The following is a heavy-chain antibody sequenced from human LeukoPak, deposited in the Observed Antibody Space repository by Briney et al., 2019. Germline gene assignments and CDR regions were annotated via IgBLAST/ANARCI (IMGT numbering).Heavy chain of an antibody. J-gene: IGHJ4*02. V-gene: IGHV1-18*04. CDR1: GYTFTSYG. Sequence: EASVKVSCKASGYTFTSYGISWVRQAPGQGLEWMGWISAYNGNTNYAQKLQCRVTMTTDTSTSTAYMELRSLRSDDTAVYYCARGSFCSSTSCYTYYFDYWGQGTLVTVSS. CDR2: ISAYNGNT. D-gene: IGHD2-2*02. CDR3: ARGSFCSSTSCYTYYFDY.